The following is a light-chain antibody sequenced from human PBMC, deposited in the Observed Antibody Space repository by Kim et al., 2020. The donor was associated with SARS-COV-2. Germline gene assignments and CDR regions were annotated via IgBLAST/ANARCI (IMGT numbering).Light chain of an antibody. CDR2: GAS. Sequence: VTPGEGSTLSCRASQSVSSDLAWYQKQPGQAPRLVIYGASTRAAGVPARFSGSVAGAEFTLTISNLQPEDCAVYYCQQYNKWMYTFGQGTKVEI. J-gene: IGKJ2*01. CDR3: QQYNKWMYT. V-gene: IGKV3D-15*01. CDR1: QSVSSD.